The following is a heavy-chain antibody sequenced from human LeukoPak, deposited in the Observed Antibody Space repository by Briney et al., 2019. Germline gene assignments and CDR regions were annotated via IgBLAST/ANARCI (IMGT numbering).Heavy chain of an antibody. CDR2: ISGSGGST. J-gene: IGHJ4*02. Sequence: GGSLRLSCAASGFTFSSYAMSWVRQAPGKGLEWVSAISGSGGSTYYTDSVKGRFTISRDNSKNTLYLQMNSLRAEDTAVYYCAKDRGMITFGGVIVFDYWGQGTLVTVSS. V-gene: IGHV3-23*01. CDR3: AKDRGMITFGGVIVFDY. D-gene: IGHD3-16*02. CDR1: GFTFSSYA.